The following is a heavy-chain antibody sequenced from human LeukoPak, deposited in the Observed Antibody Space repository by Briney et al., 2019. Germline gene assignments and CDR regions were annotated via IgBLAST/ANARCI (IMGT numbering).Heavy chain of an antibody. CDR3: ARDCFLERLPNWFDP. Sequence: QPGGSLRLSCAASGFTFSSYWMHWVRQVPGKGLGWVSRITSEGSSTSYADSVKGRFTISRDNAKNTLYLQMNSLRAEDTAVYYCARDCFLERLPNWFDPWGQGTLVTVSS. D-gene: IGHD1-1*01. CDR2: ITSEGSST. CDR1: GFTFSSYW. V-gene: IGHV3-74*01. J-gene: IGHJ5*02.